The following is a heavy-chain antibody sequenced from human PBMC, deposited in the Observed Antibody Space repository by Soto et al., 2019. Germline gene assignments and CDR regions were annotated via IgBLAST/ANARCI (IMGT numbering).Heavy chain of an antibody. Sequence: EVQLVESGGGLVQPGGSLRLSCAASGFTFSSYWMHWVRQAPGKGLVWVSRINSDGSSTSYADSVKGRFTISRDNAKKTLYLQMNSLRAEDTAVYYCARRTYYYDSSGYYHDAFDIWGQGTMVTVSS. J-gene: IGHJ3*02. D-gene: IGHD3-22*01. CDR1: GFTFSSYW. V-gene: IGHV3-74*01. CDR3: ARRTYYYDSSGYYHDAFDI. CDR2: INSDGSST.